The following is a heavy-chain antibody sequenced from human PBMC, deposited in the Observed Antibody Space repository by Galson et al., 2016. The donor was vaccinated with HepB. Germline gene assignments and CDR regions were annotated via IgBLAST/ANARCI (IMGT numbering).Heavy chain of an antibody. V-gene: IGHV1-45*02. Sequence: SCKASGYTFTYRYLHWVRQAPGQTLEWMGWITPSNGNANYAQKFKDRVTFTRDTSMSTGYMELSSLRSEDTAIYYCVGGYNEAGDYWGQGTLVTVSS. CDR1: GYTFTYRY. J-gene: IGHJ4*02. D-gene: IGHD5-24*01. CDR3: VGGYNEAGDY. CDR2: ITPSNGNA.